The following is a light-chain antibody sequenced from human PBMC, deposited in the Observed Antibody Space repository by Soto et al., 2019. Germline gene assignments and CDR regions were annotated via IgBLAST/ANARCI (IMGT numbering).Light chain of an antibody. J-gene: IGLJ1*01. Sequence: QSALTQPASVSGSPGQSSTISCTGTSSDVGTYNLVSWYQQHPGKAPKLMIYEVSERPSGVSNRFSGSKSGNTASLTISGLQAEDEADYYFCSYAGSSTLYVFGTGTKVTVL. CDR3: CSYAGSSTLYV. CDR2: EVS. CDR1: SSDVGTYNL. V-gene: IGLV2-23*02.